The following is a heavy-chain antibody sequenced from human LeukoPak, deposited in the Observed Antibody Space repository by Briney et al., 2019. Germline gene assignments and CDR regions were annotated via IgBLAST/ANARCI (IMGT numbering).Heavy chain of an antibody. V-gene: IGHV1-3*01. D-gene: IGHD3-3*01. CDR2: INAGNGNT. J-gene: IGHJ4*02. CDR1: GYTFAKYA. CDR3: AREGTLTSYYDFWSGTYYFDY. Sequence: ASVKVSCKASGYTFAKYAIHWVRQAPGQRLEWMGWINAGNGNTRYSQKFQGRVTITRDTSASTAYMELSSLRSEDTAVYYCAREGTLTSYYDFWSGTYYFDYWGQGTLVTVSS.